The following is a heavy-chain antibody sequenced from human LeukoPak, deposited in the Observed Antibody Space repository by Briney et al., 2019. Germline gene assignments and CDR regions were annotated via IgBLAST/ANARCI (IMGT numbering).Heavy chain of an antibody. D-gene: IGHD2-2*01. Sequence: PSETLSLTCTVSGGSISSSSYYWGWIRQPPGKGLEWIGSIYYSGRTYYNPSLKSRVTISVDTSKNQFSLKLSSVTAADTAVYYCARHWDIVVVPAARNNDASDIWGQGTMVTVSS. CDR2: IYYSGRT. CDR1: GGSISSSSYY. CDR3: ARHWDIVVVPAARNNDASDI. J-gene: IGHJ3*02. V-gene: IGHV4-39*01.